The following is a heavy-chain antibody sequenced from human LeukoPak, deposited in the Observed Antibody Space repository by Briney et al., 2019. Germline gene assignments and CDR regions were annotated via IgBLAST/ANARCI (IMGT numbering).Heavy chain of an antibody. D-gene: IGHD3-22*01. V-gene: IGHV3-23*01. CDR3: AKDYYDSSGYYRSPFHAFDI. J-gene: IGHJ3*02. CDR2: ISGSGGST. Sequence: GGSLRLSCAASGFSFSSYGMKWVRQAPGKGREWVSGISGSGGSTYYADSVKGRFTISRDNSKNTLYLQMNSLRAEDTAVYYCAKDYYDSSGYYRSPFHAFDIWGQGTMVTVSS. CDR1: GFSFSSYG.